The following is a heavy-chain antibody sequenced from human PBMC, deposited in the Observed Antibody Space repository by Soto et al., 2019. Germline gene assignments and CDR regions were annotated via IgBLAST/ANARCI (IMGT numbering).Heavy chain of an antibody. J-gene: IGHJ4*02. V-gene: IGHV1-69*02. D-gene: IGHD3-10*01. CDR1: GGTFSSYT. Sequence: QVQLVQSGAEVKKPGSSVKVSCKASGGTFSSYTISWVRQAPGQGLEWMGRIIPILGIANYAQKFQGRVTITADKSTSTAYMERSSLRSEDTAVYYCARAPITMGLRGGVDYWGQGTLVTVSS. CDR2: IIPILGIA. CDR3: ARAPITMGLRGGVDY.